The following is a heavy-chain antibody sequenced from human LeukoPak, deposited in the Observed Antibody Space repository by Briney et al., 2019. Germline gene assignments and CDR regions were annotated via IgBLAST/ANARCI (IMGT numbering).Heavy chain of an antibody. CDR3: ARGLQEYTYGFDY. CDR2: ISGSGGTT. D-gene: IGHD5-18*01. CDR1: GFTFSSYA. Sequence: GGSLRLSCAASGFTFSSYAMTWVRQAPEKGLEWVSAISGSGGTTYYADSVKGRFTVSRDNSKNTLYLQMNSLRADDTAVYYCARGLQEYTYGFDYWGQGTLVTVSS. V-gene: IGHV3-23*01. J-gene: IGHJ4*02.